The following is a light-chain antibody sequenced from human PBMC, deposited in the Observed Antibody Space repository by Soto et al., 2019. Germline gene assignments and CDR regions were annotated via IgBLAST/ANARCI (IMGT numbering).Light chain of an antibody. Sequence: DIQMTQSPSPLSASVGDRVTITCRASQSISTYLYWYQQKPGKAPKVLISAASTLQSGVPSRFSGSGSGTDFTLTISSLQPEDFATYYCQQSTSTPVTFGQGTKLEIK. V-gene: IGKV1-39*01. CDR3: QQSTSTPVT. CDR1: QSISTY. CDR2: AAS. J-gene: IGKJ2*01.